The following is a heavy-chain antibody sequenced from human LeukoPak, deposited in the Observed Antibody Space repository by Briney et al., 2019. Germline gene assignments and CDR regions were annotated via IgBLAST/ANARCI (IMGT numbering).Heavy chain of an antibody. CDR3: AKSEVSSGPPIDY. CDR1: GGSISSYY. V-gene: IGHV3-23*01. CDR2: VSGSDGST. J-gene: IGHJ4*02. D-gene: IGHD3-22*01. Sequence: ETLSLTCTVSGGSISSYYWSWVRQAPGKGPEWVSAVSGSDGSTYYADSVKGRFTISRDNSKNTLSLQMNSLRAEDTAIYYCAKSEVSSGPPIDYWGQGTLVTVSS.